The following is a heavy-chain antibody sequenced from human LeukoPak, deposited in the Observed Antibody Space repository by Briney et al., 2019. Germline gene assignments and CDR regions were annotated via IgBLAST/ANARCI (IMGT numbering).Heavy chain of an antibody. J-gene: IGHJ5*02. D-gene: IGHD2-15*01. CDR2: IIPIFGTA. Sequence: SVKVSCKASGGTFSSYAISWVRQAPGQGLEWMGGIIPIFGTANYAQKFQGRVTITADKSTSTAYMELSSLKASDTAMYYCARQYCSGGSCYSEQPQVRFDPWGQGTLVTVSS. CDR3: ARQYCSGGSCYSEQPQVRFDP. V-gene: IGHV1-69*06. CDR1: GGTFSSYA.